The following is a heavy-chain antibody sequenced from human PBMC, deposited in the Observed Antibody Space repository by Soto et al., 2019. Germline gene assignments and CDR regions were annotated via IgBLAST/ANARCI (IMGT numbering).Heavy chain of an antibody. CDR2: INSDGSNT. CDR3: ARDGTPYSGIYWLDY. CDR1: GFTFSSYW. V-gene: IGHV3-74*01. D-gene: IGHD1-26*01. Sequence: GGSLRLSCAASGFTFSSYWMHWVRQAPGKGLVSVSRINSDGSNTNYADSVKGRFTISRDNARNTLYLQMNSLRAEDTAVYYCARDGTPYSGIYWLDYWGQGTLVTVSS. J-gene: IGHJ4*02.